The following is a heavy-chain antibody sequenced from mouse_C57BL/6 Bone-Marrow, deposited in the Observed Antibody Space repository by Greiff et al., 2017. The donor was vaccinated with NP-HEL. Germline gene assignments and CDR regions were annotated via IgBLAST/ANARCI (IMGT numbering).Heavy chain of an antibody. Sequence: QVQLKQPGAELVKPGASVKLSCKASGYTFTSYWMHWVKQRPGRGLEWIGRIDPNSGGTKYNEKFKGKATLTSDKSSSTAYMELSSLTSEDSAVYYCARRILRNGYAMDYWGQGTSVTVSS. CDR1: GYTFTSYW. CDR3: ARRILRNGYAMDY. D-gene: IGHD1-1*01. J-gene: IGHJ4*01. V-gene: IGHV1-62-3*01. CDR2: IDPNSGGT.